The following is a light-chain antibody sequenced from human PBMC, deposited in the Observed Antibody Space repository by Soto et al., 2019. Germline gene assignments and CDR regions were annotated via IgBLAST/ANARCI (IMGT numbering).Light chain of an antibody. J-gene: IGKJ5*01. CDR1: QTIGSW. CDR2: EAS. Sequence: DIQMTQSPSTLSGSVGDRATITCRASQTIGSWLAWYQQKPGKAPKLLIYEASSLESGVPSTFSGSRSGTEFTLTISSLQPDDFATYYCQQYEGYPYTFGPGTRLEIK. CDR3: QQYEGYPYT. V-gene: IGKV1-5*01.